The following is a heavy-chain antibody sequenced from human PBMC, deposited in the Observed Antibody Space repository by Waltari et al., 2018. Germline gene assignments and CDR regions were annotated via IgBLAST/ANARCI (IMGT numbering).Heavy chain of an antibody. J-gene: IGHJ5*02. D-gene: IGHD6-25*01. Sequence: QVQLQESGPGLVKPSETLSLTCAVSGYSISSGYYWGWIRQPPGKGLEWIGSIYQSGSTYYNPSLKSRVTISVDTSKNQFSLKLSSVTAADTAVYYCARSPASTFLFDPWGQGTLVTVSS. V-gene: IGHV4-38-2*01. CDR2: IYQSGST. CDR3: ARSPASTFLFDP. CDR1: GYSISSGYY.